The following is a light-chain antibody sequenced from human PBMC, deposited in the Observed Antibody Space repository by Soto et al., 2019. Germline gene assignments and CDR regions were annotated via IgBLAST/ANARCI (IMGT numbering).Light chain of an antibody. CDR1: QSINNW. J-gene: IGKJ4*01. CDR3: QQYKSFSLT. V-gene: IGKV1-5*03. Sequence: DIQMTQSPSTLSASVGDRVTIIGRPSQSINNWLAWYQQKPGKAPKLLIYKTSDLESGVPSRFSGSGSGTEFSLTISSLQPDDFATYYCQQYKSFSLTFXGGTKVDIK. CDR2: KTS.